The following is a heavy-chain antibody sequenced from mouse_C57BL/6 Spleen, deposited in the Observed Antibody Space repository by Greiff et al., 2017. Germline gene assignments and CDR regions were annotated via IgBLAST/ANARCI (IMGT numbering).Heavy chain of an antibody. V-gene: IGHV1-82*01. CDR1: GSAFSSSW. CDR2: IYPGDGDT. D-gene: IGHD1-1*01. CDR3: ARAGYYYGSFAY. J-gene: IGHJ3*01. Sequence: QVQLQQSGPELVKPGASVKLSCKASGSAFSSSWMHWVKQRPGQGLEWIGRIYPGDGDTNYNGKFKGKATLTADKSSSTAYMQLSSLTSEDSAVFFCARAGYYYGSFAYWGQGTPVTVSA.